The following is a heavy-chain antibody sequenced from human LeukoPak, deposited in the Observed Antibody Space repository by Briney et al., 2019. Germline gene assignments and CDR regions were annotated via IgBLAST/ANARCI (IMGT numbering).Heavy chain of an antibody. CDR2: IRSKANSYAT. CDR1: GFTFSGSA. D-gene: IGHD3-22*01. J-gene: IGHJ4*02. Sequence: GGSLRLSCAASGFTFSGSAMHWVRQASGKGLEWVGRIRSKANSYATAYAASVKGRFTISRDDSKNTAYLQMNSLKTEDTAVYYCARDDSPDDYWGQGTLVTVSS. V-gene: IGHV3-73*01. CDR3: ARDDSPDDY.